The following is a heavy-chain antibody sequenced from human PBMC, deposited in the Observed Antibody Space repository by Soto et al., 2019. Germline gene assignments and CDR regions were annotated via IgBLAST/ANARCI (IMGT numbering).Heavy chain of an antibody. CDR3: ARGPDYIDGWRNFD. CDR2: TYYNGYT. V-gene: IGHV4-61*08. CDR1: YDSFRFAEYD. J-gene: IGHJ4*01. D-gene: IGHD6-19*01. Sequence: LSLTCTFSYDSFRFAEYDFVCIRQPLGKGPEWIGYTYYNGYTKYNPALRSRVTMSEYASKNQFSLRLSSVTAADTAVYFCARGPDYIDGWRNFD.